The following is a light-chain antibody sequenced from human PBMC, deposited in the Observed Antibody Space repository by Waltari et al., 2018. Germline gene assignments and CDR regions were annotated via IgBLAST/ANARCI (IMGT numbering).Light chain of an antibody. V-gene: IGKV3-15*01. CDR3: QQYNSWPPGTT. CDR1: QSISSN. CDR2: DAS. Sequence: EIVMTQSPATLSVSPGERATLSCRASQSISSNLAWYQQKPGQAPRLLIYDASTRVTGIPARFSGSGSGTEFTLTISSLQSEDFAVFYCQQYNSWPPGTTFGQGTKLEIK. J-gene: IGKJ1*01.